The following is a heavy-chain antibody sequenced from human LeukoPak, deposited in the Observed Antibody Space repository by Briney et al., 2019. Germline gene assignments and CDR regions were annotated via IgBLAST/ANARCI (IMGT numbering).Heavy chain of an antibody. J-gene: IGHJ6*03. Sequence: SETLSLTCGVYGGSFSAYYWSWIRQPPGKGLEWIGEINHSGTTNYNASLKSRVTISVDTSKNQFSLKLSSVTAADTAVYYCASYYGSGSASLYYYYYMDVWGKGTTVTVSS. CDR1: GGSFSAYY. CDR2: INHSGTT. V-gene: IGHV4-34*01. CDR3: ASYYGSGSASLYYYYYMDV. D-gene: IGHD3-10*01.